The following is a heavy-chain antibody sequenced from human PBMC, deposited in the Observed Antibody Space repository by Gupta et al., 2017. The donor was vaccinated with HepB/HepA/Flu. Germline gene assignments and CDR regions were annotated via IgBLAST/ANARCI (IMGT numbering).Heavy chain of an antibody. CDR3: AKAGSSGLLWNYFDY. Sequence: QVQLVESGGGVVQPGRSLRLSCAASGFPFRPCGMTWARQPPGKAPGKGLEWVAVISYDGSNKYYEDSVKGRFTISRDNSKNTLYLQMNSLRAEDTAVYYCAKAGSSGLLWNYFDYWGPGTLVTVSS. CDR1: GFPFRPCG. J-gene: IGHJ4*02. V-gene: IGHV3-30*18. CDR2: ISYDGSNK. D-gene: IGHD6-19*01.